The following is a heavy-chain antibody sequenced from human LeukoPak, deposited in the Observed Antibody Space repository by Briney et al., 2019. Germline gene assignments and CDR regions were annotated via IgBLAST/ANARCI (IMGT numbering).Heavy chain of an antibody. CDR2: IYTSGST. D-gene: IGHD2-2*01. V-gene: IGHV4-4*07. J-gene: IGHJ4*02. Sequence: SETLSLTCTVSGGSISSHYWSWIRKPAGKGLEWIGRIYTSGSTNYNPSLKSRVTMSVDTSKNQFSLKLSSVTAADTAVYYCARGPSTYCSSTSCLTFDYWGQGTLVTVSS. CDR1: GGSISSHY. CDR3: ARGPSTYCSSTSCLTFDY.